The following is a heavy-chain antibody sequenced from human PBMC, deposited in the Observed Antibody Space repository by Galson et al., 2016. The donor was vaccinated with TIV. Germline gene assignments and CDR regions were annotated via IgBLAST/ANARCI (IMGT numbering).Heavy chain of an antibody. CDR2: IYYSGST. V-gene: IGHV4-61*08. CDR1: GGSVSSGGYY. D-gene: IGHD5-24*01. J-gene: IGHJ6*03. CDR3: ARDRVQMVTIERFYDYMDV. Sequence: SETLSLTCTVSGGSVSSGGYYWSWVRQPPGKGLEWIGYIYYSGSTDYNPSLKSRVTISRDPSKNQFSLNVNSVTAAYTAVYYCARDRVQMVTIERFYDYMDVWGKGTTVTVSS.